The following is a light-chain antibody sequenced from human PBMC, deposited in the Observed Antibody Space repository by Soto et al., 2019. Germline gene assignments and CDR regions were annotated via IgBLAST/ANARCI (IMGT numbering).Light chain of an antibody. V-gene: IGKV3-11*01. J-gene: IGKJ4*01. CDR3: QQRSNWPLT. CDR2: DAS. Sequence: EIVLTQSPATLSLSPGERATLSCRASQSVSSYLAWYQQKPGQAPRLLIYDASNRATVITARFSGSGSGTDFTLTISSLEPEDFAVYYCQQRSNWPLTLGGGTKVEIK. CDR1: QSVSSY.